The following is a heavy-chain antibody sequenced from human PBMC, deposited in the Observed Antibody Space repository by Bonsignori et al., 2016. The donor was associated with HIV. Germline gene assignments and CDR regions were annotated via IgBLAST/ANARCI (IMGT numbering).Heavy chain of an antibody. D-gene: IGHD3-3*01. J-gene: IGHJ4*02. V-gene: IGHV4-34*01. Sequence: RQAPGKGLEWIGEINHSGSTNYNPSLKSRVTISVDTSKNQFSLKLSSVTAADTAVYYCARGNYDFWSGYYRPFDYWGQGTLITVSS. CDR2: INHSGST. CDR3: ARGNYDFWSGYYRPFDY.